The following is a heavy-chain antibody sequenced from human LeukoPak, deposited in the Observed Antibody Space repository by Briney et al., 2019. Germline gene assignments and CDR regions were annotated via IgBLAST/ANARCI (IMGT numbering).Heavy chain of an antibody. D-gene: IGHD4-23*01. CDR2: IEQDGSEK. V-gene: IGHV3-7*01. Sequence: GGSLRLSCAASGFTFTTSLMSWVRQAPGKGLEWVANIEQDGSEKYYVDSVKGRFTISRDNAKNSLYLQMNSLRAEDTAVYYCAKDNTVDAAFDIWGQGTMVTVSS. J-gene: IGHJ3*02. CDR3: AKDNTVDAAFDI. CDR1: GFTFTTSL.